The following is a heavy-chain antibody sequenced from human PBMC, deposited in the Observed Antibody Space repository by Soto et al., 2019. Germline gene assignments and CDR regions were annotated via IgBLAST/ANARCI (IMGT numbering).Heavy chain of an antibody. D-gene: IGHD5-18*01. Sequence: QVQLVQSGAEVKKPGSSVKVSCKASGGTFSSYAISWVRQAPGQGLEWMGGIITIFGTANYAQKFQGRVTITADESKSTAYMELSSLRSEDTAVYYCARGQAWIQLPPFKYWYFDLWGRGTLVTVSS. V-gene: IGHV1-69*01. CDR3: ARGQAWIQLPPFKYWYFDL. CDR1: GGTFSSYA. J-gene: IGHJ2*01. CDR2: IITIFGTA.